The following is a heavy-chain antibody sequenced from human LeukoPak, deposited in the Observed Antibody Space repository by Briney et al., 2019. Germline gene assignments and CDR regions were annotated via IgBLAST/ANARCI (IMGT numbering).Heavy chain of an antibody. V-gene: IGHV4-39*07. Sequence: PSETLSLTCTVSGDSISSSSSYWGWIRQPPGEGLEWIGSIYYSGSTYYNPSLKSRVTISVDTSKNQFSLKLSSVTAADTAVYYCARDQGDYGDPTGKLDPWGQGTLVTVSS. CDR3: ARDQGDYGDPTGKLDP. CDR2: IYYSGST. CDR1: GDSISSSSSY. J-gene: IGHJ5*02. D-gene: IGHD4-17*01.